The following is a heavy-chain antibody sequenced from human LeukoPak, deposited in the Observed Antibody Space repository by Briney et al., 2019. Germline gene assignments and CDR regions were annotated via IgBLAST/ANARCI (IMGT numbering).Heavy chain of an antibody. J-gene: IGHJ5*02. CDR1: GYTFTSYD. Sequence: ASVKVSCKASGYTFTSYDINWVRQATGQGLEWMGWMNPNSGNTGYAQKLQGRVTITRNTSISTAYMELSSLRSEDTAVYYCVRKGLRRNWFDPWGQGTLVTVSS. CDR2: MNPNSGNT. V-gene: IGHV1-8*03. D-gene: IGHD5-12*01. CDR3: VRKGLRRNWFDP.